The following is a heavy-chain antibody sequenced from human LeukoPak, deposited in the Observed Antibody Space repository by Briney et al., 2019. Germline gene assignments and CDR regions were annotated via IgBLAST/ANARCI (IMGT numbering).Heavy chain of an antibody. V-gene: IGHV1-3*01. CDR3: ARGRITIFGVAINWFAP. J-gene: IGHJ5*02. Sequence: ASMKVSCKASGYTFTSYAMHWVRQAPGQRLEWMGWINAGNGNTKYSQKFQGRVTITRDTSASTAYMELSSLRSEDTAVYYCARGRITIFGVAINWFAPGGQGTLVTVSS. D-gene: IGHD3-3*01. CDR2: INAGNGNT. CDR1: GYTFTSYA.